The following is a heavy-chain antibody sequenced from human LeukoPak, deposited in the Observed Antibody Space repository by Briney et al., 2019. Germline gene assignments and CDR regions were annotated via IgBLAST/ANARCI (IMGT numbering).Heavy chain of an antibody. CDR1: GFTFSSYS. CDR2: ISSSSSYI. CDR3: ARDLYVNTVRFGEESGY. J-gene: IGHJ4*02. Sequence: GGSLRLSCAASGFTFSSYSMNWVRQAPGKGLEWISSISSSSSYIYYADSVKGRFTISRDNAKNSLYLQMNSLRAEDTAVYYCARDLYVNTVRFGEESGYWGQGTLVTVSS. D-gene: IGHD3-10*01. V-gene: IGHV3-21*01.